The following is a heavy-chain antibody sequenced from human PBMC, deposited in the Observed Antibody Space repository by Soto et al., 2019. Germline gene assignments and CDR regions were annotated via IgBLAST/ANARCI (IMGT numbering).Heavy chain of an antibody. Sequence: EVQLVESGGGLVQPGGSLRLSCAASGFTFSSYAMHWVRQAPGKGLEYVSAISSNGGSTYYANSVKGRFTISRDNSKNTLYLQMGSLRAEDMAVYYCARGGRFLGPGEVDWGQGTLVTVSS. D-gene: IGHD3-3*01. V-gene: IGHV3-64*01. CDR2: ISSNGGST. CDR1: GFTFSSYA. CDR3: ARGGRFLGPGEVD. J-gene: IGHJ4*02.